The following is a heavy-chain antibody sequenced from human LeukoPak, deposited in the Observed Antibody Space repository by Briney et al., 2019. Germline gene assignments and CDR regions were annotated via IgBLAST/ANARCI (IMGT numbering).Heavy chain of an antibody. J-gene: IGHJ4*02. CDR2: IYYSGYT. Sequence: SETLSLTCTVSGGSISSYYWSWIRQPPGKGLEWIGCIYYSGYTNYKSSLKSRVTISVDTSKNQFSLKLSSVTAEDTAVYYCARVYCGGDCYSDYWGQGTLVTVSS. D-gene: IGHD2-21*02. CDR1: GGSISSYY. V-gene: IGHV4-59*01. CDR3: ARVYCGGDCYSDY.